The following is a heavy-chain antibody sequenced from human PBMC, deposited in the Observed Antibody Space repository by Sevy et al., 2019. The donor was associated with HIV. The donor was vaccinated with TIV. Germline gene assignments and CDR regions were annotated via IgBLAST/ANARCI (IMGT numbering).Heavy chain of an antibody. J-gene: IGHJ6*03. Sequence: GGSLRLSCAVSGFSFDSYGMTWVRQAPGKGLEWVSGISGSGTRTYYADSVKGRFIISRDNSKNTLYLRMNSLRSEDKAMYFLAKGGGGHYDPDEIGYYFYYYNMDVWGKGTTVTVSS. CDR2: ISGSGTRT. V-gene: IGHV3-23*01. D-gene: IGHD3-22*01. CDR3: AKGGGGHYDPDEIGYYFYYYNMDV. CDR1: GFSFDSYG.